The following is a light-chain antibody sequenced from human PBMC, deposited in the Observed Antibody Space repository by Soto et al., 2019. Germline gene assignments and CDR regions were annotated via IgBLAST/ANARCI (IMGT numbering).Light chain of an antibody. CDR2: GAS. V-gene: IGKV3-15*01. CDR3: QQCNNWSIT. Sequence: EIVMTQSPAALSVSPGERATLSCRASQSVSSNLAWYQQKPGQAPRLLIYGASTRATGIPARFSGSGSGTEFTLTISSLQSEDFAVYYCQQCNNWSITFGQGTQREIK. CDR1: QSVSSN. J-gene: IGKJ5*01.